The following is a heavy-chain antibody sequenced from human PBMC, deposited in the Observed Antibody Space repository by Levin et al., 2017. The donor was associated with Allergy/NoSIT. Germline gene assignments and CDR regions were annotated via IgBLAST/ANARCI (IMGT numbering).Heavy chain of an antibody. J-gene: IGHJ5*02. CDR1: DGSINNNY. V-gene: IGHV4-59*08. CDR3: ARHIQRTEGGNYLFDP. D-gene: IGHD4-23*01. Sequence: SQTLSLTCTISDGSINNNYWSWIRQSPGKGLEWIGYITYAGITAYSPSLKSRLSMSVDTAKNQFSLNLSSVTAADTAGYFCARHIQRTEGGNYLFDPWGQGTLVTVSS. CDR2: ITYAGIT.